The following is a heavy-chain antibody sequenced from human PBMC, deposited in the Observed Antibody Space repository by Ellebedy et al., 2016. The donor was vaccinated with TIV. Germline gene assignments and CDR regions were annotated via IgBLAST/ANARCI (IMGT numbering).Heavy chain of an antibody. CDR1: GFPISNFW. CDR3: ARSRDGYNFIGDY. V-gene: IGHV3-7*01. J-gene: IGHJ4*02. CDR2: TKEDGSER. Sequence: PGGSLRLSCAASGFPISNFWMAWVRQAPGKGLQWVGNTKEDGSERYYVDSVRGRFTISRDNAKNTLYLQMNSLRAEDTAVYYCARSRDGYNFIGDYWGQGTLVTVSS. D-gene: IGHD5-24*01.